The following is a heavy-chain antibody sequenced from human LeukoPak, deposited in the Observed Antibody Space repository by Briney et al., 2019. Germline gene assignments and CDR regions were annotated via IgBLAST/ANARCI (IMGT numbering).Heavy chain of an antibody. CDR3: ARDTGYSSGWLNYYYYGMDV. J-gene: IGHJ6*02. Sequence: SETLSLTCTVSGGSISSYYWSWIRQPPGKGLEWIGYIYYSGSTNYNPSLKSRVTISVDTSKNQFSLKLSSVTAADTAVYYCARDTGYSSGWLNYYYYGMDVWGQGTTVTVSS. CDR1: GGSISSYY. V-gene: IGHV4-59*01. CDR2: IYYSGST. D-gene: IGHD6-19*01.